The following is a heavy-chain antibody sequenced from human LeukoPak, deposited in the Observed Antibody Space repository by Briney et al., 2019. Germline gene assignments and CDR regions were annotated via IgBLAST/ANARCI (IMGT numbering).Heavy chain of an antibody. V-gene: IGHV3-48*02. J-gene: IGHJ6*02. CDR1: GFTFSRKT. CDR3: ARNNGMTSGWYVGRIDYYYGIDV. Sequence: PGGSLRLSCAASGFTFSRKTMNWVRQAPGKGLEWVSYISSDSGTIYYADSVRGRFTISRDNAKNSLYLQMHSLRDEDMAVYNCARNNGMTSGWYVGRIDYYYGIDVWGQGTTVTVSS. D-gene: IGHD6-19*01. CDR2: ISSDSGTI.